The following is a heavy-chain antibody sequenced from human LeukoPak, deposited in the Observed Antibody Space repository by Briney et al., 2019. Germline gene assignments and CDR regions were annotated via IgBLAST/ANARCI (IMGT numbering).Heavy chain of an antibody. CDR1: GVTFSSYA. CDR3: ASFRVEMATVHYFDY. Sequence: GGSLRLSCAASGVTFSSYAMSWVRQAPGKGLEWVANIKQDGSEKYYVDSVKGRFTISRDNAKNSLYLQMNSLRAEDTAVYYCASFRVEMATVHYFDYWGQGTLVTVSS. V-gene: IGHV3-7*01. D-gene: IGHD5-24*01. J-gene: IGHJ4*02. CDR2: IKQDGSEK.